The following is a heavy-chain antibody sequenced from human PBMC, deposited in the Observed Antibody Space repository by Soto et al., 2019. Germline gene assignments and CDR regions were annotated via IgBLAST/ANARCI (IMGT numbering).Heavy chain of an antibody. CDR1: GFTFGGYA. Sequence: EVKLVESGGGLVQPGGSLRLSCAASGFTFGGYAMHWVRQAPGKGLEYVSAINSNGGSTYYANSVKGRFTISRDNSKNTLYLQMGSLRAEDMAVYYCARGTVTTFYYYGMDVWGQGTTVTVSS. V-gene: IGHV3-64*01. CDR3: ARGTVTTFYYYGMDV. D-gene: IGHD4-17*01. J-gene: IGHJ6*02. CDR2: INSNGGST.